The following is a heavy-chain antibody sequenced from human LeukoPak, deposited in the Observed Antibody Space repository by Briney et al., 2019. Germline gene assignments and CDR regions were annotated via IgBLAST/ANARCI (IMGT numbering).Heavy chain of an antibody. CDR2: IYYSGST. Sequence: PSQTLSLTCTVSGGSISSGDYYWSWIRQPPGKGLEWIGYIYYSGSTYYNPSLKSRVTISVDTSKNQFSLKLSSVTAADTAVYYCASLGYGSGSSLDYWGQGTLVTVSS. CDR3: ASLGYGSGSSLDY. CDR1: GGSISSGDYY. J-gene: IGHJ4*02. D-gene: IGHD3-10*01. V-gene: IGHV4-30-4*01.